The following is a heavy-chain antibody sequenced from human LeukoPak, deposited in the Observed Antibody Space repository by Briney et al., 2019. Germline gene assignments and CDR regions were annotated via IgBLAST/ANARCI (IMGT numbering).Heavy chain of an antibody. CDR1: GFTFSSYE. Sequence: GGSLRLSCAASGFTFSSYEMHWVRQAPGKGLEWVSYISSSGSTIYYADSVKGRFTISRDNAKNSLYLQMNSLRAEDTAVYYCARDPVGTTLLGLWGQGTLVTVSS. J-gene: IGHJ4*02. D-gene: IGHD1-1*01. V-gene: IGHV3-48*03. CDR2: ISSSGSTI. CDR3: ARDPVGTTLLGL.